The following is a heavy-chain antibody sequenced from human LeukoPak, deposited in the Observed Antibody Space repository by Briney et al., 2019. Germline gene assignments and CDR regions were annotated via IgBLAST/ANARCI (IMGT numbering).Heavy chain of an antibody. Sequence: ASVKVSCKASGYTFTTFGISWVRQAPGQGLEWLGWISAYNGNTNYAQKFQGRVAMTTDTPTTTAYMELRGLRFNDTAVYYCARAGSGSGWYFDYWGQGTLVTVSS. J-gene: IGHJ4*02. CDR3: ARAGSGSGWYFDY. V-gene: IGHV1-18*01. CDR1: GYTFTTFG. D-gene: IGHD6-19*01. CDR2: ISAYNGNT.